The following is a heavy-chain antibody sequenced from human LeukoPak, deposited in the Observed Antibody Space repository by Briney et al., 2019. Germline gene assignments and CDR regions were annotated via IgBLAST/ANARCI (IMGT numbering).Heavy chain of an antibody. CDR2: IYTSGST. J-gene: IGHJ6*03. Sequence: SETLSLTCTVSGGSISSGSYYWSWIRQPAGKGLEWIGRIYTSGSTNYNPSLKSRVTISVDTSKNQFSLKLSSVTAADTAVYYCASGALRVAVSGYYYYMDVWGKGTTVTVSS. V-gene: IGHV4-61*02. D-gene: IGHD5-12*01. CDR3: ASGALRVAVSGYYYYMDV. CDR1: GGSISSGSYY.